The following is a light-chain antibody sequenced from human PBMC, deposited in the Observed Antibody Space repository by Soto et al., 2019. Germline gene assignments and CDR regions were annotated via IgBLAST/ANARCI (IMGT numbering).Light chain of an antibody. Sequence: QSVLTQPPSASGTPGQRVTISCSGSSSNIGTNTVSWYQQLPGTAPKLLMYSNNQRPSGVPDRFSGSKSGTSASLAISGLQSEDEADYYCAAWDDSLNGHVVFGGGTKLTVL. J-gene: IGLJ2*01. V-gene: IGLV1-44*01. CDR1: SSNIGTNT. CDR2: SNN. CDR3: AAWDDSLNGHVV.